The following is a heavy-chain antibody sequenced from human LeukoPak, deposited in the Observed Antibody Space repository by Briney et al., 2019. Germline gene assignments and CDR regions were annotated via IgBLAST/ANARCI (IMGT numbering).Heavy chain of an antibody. D-gene: IGHD6-6*01. Sequence: SETLSLTCAVYGGSFSGYYWSWIRQPPGKGLEWIGEINHSGSTNYNPSLKSRVTISVDTSKNQFSLKLSSVTAADTAVYYCARDSSSGTGADYWGQGTLVTVSS. J-gene: IGHJ4*02. V-gene: IGHV4-34*01. CDR2: INHSGST. CDR1: GGSFSGYY. CDR3: ARDSSSGTGADY.